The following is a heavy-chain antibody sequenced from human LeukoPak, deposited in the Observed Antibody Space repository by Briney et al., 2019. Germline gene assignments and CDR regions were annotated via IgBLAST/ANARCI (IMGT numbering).Heavy chain of an antibody. CDR2: ISYRGSNK. J-gene: IGHJ4*02. CDR1: GFTLSSYA. D-gene: IGHD4-23*01. V-gene: IGHV3-30*04. CDR3: ARGAHYDDYGGGYFDY. Sequence: GGSLRLSCVVSGFTLSSYAMSWVRQAPGKGLEWVAVISYRGSNKYYTDSVKGRFTISRDNSKNTLYLQMNSLRPEDTAVYYCARGAHYDDYGGGYFDYWGQGTLVTVSS.